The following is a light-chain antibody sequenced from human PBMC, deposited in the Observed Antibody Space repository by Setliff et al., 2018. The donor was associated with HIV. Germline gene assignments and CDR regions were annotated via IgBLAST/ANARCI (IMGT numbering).Light chain of an antibody. Sequence: QSVLTQPASVSGSPGQSITVSCTGTSSDLGDYNYVSWYQQHPGKAPKLLIYDVSDRPSGVSNRFSGSKSGNTASLTIPGLQAEDEAEYYCSSYTRTTTLVFGTGTKVTVL. J-gene: IGLJ1*01. CDR1: SSDLGDYNY. CDR2: DVS. V-gene: IGLV2-14*01. CDR3: SSYTRTTTLV.